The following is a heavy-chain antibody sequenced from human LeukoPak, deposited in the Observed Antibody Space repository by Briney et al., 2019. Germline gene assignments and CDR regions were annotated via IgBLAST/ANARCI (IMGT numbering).Heavy chain of an antibody. J-gene: IGHJ4*02. CDR1: GGSFSGYY. D-gene: IGHD3-10*01. CDR2: INHSGST. CDR3: ARLYYYGSGSYYKALYYFDY. Sequence: SETLSLTCAVYGGSFSGYYWSWIRQPPGKGLEWIGEINHSGSTNYNPSLKSRVTISVDTSKNQFSLKLSSVTAADTAMYYCARLYYYGSGSYYKALYYFDYWGQGTLVTVSS. V-gene: IGHV4-34*01.